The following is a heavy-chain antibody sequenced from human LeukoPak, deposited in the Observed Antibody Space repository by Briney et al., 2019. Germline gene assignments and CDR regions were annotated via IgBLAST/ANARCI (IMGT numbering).Heavy chain of an antibody. CDR3: ARERDTAMVFYYYGMDV. Sequence: ASVKVSCKASGYTFTSYGIIWVRQAPGQGLEWMGWISAYNGNTNYAQKLQGRVTMTTDTSTSTAYMELRSLRSDDTAVYYCARERDTAMVFYYYGMDVWGQGTTVTVSS. CDR1: GYTFTSYG. V-gene: IGHV1-18*01. J-gene: IGHJ6*02. D-gene: IGHD5-18*01. CDR2: ISAYNGNT.